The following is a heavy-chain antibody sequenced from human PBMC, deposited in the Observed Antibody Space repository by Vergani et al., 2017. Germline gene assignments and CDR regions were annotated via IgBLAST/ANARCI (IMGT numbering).Heavy chain of an antibody. V-gene: IGHV3-30*02. CDR3: AKHFRGWGIDY. Sequence: QVQLVESGGGVVQRGGSLRLSCATSGFTLSNYDMQGIRQGPGKGLEFVAFIQFDGSNQYYADSVKGRFTLSRDCSKNPLNLQMNSLRTDDTATYYCAKHFRGWGIDYWGQGTQVIVSS. J-gene: IGHJ4*02. D-gene: IGHD3-16*01. CDR1: GFTLSNYD. CDR2: IQFDGSNQ.